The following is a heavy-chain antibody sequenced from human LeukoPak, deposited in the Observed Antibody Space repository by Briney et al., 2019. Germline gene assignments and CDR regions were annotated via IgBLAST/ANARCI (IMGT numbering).Heavy chain of an antibody. CDR2: ISAYNGNT. CDR3: AREDAYYFGSGSYSNY. Sequence: GASVKVSCKASGYTFTSYGISRVRQAPGQGLEWLGWISAYNGNTNYAQQLQGRVTMTTDTSTSTAYMELRSLKSDDTAVYYCAREDAYYFGSGSYSNYWGQGTLVTVSS. D-gene: IGHD3-10*01. CDR1: GYTFTSYG. V-gene: IGHV1-18*01. J-gene: IGHJ4*02.